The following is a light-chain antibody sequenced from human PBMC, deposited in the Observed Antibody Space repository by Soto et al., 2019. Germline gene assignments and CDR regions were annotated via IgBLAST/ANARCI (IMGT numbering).Light chain of an antibody. Sequence: DIVMTQSPLSLPVTPGEPASISCRSSQSLLHSNGYNYLDWYLQKPGQSPQLLIYLGSNRASGVPDRFSGSGSGTDFTLKISRVEAEDVGVYYCMQDLQMPTFXQRTRMEIK. CDR2: LGS. CDR1: QSLLHSNGYNY. V-gene: IGKV2-28*01. CDR3: MQDLQMPT. J-gene: IGKJ5*01.